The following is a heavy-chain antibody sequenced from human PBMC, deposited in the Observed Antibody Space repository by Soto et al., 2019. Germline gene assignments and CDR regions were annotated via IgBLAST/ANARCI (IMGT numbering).Heavy chain of an antibody. D-gene: IGHD1-26*01. CDR3: ARDLIVGATIVPDY. J-gene: IGHJ4*02. CDR1: GFTFSSYS. Sequence: PGGSLRLSCAASGFTFSSYSMNWVRQAPGKGLEWVSYISSSSSTIYYADSVKGRFTISRDNAKNSLYLQMNSLRDEDTAVYYCARDLIVGATIVPDYWGQGTLVTVSS. CDR2: ISSSSSTI. V-gene: IGHV3-48*02.